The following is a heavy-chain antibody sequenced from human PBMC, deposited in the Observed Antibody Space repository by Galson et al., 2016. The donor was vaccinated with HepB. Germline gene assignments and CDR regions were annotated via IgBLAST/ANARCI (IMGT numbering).Heavy chain of an antibody. J-gene: IGHJ6*03. CDR3: VIELRFPLYMAV. V-gene: IGHV3-53*01. D-gene: IGHD3-3*01. CDR1: GSTVGTNY. Sequence: SLRLSCAASGSTVGTNYMIWVRQAPGKGPEWVSVIYVDGSTYYADSVRGRFTISRDNSKNTLYLQMNSLRAEDTAVYYCVIELRFPLYMAVWGNGTTVIVSS. CDR2: IYVDGST.